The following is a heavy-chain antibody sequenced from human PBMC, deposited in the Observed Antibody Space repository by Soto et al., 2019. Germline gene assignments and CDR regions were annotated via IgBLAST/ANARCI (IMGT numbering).Heavy chain of an antibody. D-gene: IGHD6-13*01. V-gene: IGHV4-39*01. J-gene: IGHJ4*02. CDR3: ARLQAAVPHY. Sequence: LQLQESGPGLVKPSETLSLTCTVSDDSISGSLYFWGWIRQPPGKGLEWIASIFYDGYTYYTPSLKSRAIISVDTSKNQFSLKLTSVAAADTALYFCARLQAAVPHYWGQGTLVIVSS. CDR1: DDSISGSLYF. CDR2: IFYDGYT.